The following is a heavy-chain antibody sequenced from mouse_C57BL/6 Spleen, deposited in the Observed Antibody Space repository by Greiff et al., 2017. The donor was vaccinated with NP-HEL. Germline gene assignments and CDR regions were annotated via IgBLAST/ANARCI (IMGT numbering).Heavy chain of an antibody. J-gene: IGHJ4*01. CDR3: AREIYYGYDGYAMDY. Sequence: EVKVVESGGGLVKPGGSLKLSCAASGFTFSDYGMHWVRQAPEKGLEWVAYISSGSSTIYYADTVKGRFTISRDNAKNTLFLQMTSLRSEDTAMYYCAREIYYGYDGYAMDYWGQGTSVTVSS. CDR2: ISSGSSTI. D-gene: IGHD2-2*01. V-gene: IGHV5-17*01. CDR1: GFTFSDYG.